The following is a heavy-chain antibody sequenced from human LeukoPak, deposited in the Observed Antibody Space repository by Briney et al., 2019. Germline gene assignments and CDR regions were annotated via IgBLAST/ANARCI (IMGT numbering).Heavy chain of an antibody. V-gene: IGHV1-18*01. Sequence: ASVKVSCKASGYTFNSYGISWVRQATGQGLEWMGWISAYNGNTNYAQNLQGRVTMTTDTSTSTAYMELRSLRSDDTAVYYCARPSRVGCSYGVPVYYGMDVWGQGTTVTVSS. CDR3: ARPSRVGCSYGVPVYYGMDV. D-gene: IGHD5-18*01. J-gene: IGHJ6*02. CDR1: GYTFNSYG. CDR2: ISAYNGNT.